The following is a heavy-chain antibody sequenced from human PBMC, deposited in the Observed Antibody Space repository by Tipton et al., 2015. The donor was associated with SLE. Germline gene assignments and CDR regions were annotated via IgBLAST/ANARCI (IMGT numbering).Heavy chain of an antibody. CDR2: VSPYSGNT. J-gene: IGHJ3*01. D-gene: IGHD1-26*01. V-gene: IGHV1-18*01. CDR3: ARGGIYGSDSVDV. Sequence: QVQLVQSGGEVKKPGASVKVSCKASGYTFTTFGISWVRQAPGQGLEWMGWVSPYSGNTNYVQKFQGRVSMTTDTSTNTAYMEVRSLRSDDTAVYYCARGGIYGSDSVDVWGQGTMVTVSS. CDR1: GYTFTTFG.